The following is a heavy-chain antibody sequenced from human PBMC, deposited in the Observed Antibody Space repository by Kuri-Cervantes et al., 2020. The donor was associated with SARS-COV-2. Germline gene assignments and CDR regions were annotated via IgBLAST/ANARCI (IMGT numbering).Heavy chain of an antibody. CDR3: ARDRSSSWYYYGMDV. Sequence: GESLKISYAASGFTVSINYMSWVRQAPGKGLEWVSVLYSGGSTYYADSVRGRFTISRDNSKNTLYLQMNSLRAEDTAVYYCARDRSSSWYYYGMDVWGQGTTVTVSS. CDR2: LYSGGST. CDR1: GFTVSINY. D-gene: IGHD6-13*01. J-gene: IGHJ6*02. V-gene: IGHV3-53*01.